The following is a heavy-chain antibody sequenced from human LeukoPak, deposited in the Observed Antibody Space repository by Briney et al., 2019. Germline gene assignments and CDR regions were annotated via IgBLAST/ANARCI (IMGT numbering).Heavy chain of an antibody. D-gene: IGHD3-22*01. Sequence: SVEVSCKASGGTFSSYAISWVRQAPGQGLEWMGRIIPIFGTANYAQKFQGRVTITTDESTSTAYMELSSLRSEDTAVYYCARGNSVYDSSGSSAFDIWGQGTMVTVSS. J-gene: IGHJ3*02. CDR2: IIPIFGTA. CDR3: ARGNSVYDSSGSSAFDI. V-gene: IGHV1-69*05. CDR1: GGTFSSYA.